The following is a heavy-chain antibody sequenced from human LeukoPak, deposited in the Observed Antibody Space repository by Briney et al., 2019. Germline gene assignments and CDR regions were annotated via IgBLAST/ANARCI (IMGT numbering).Heavy chain of an antibody. V-gene: IGHV4-34*01. CDR2: INHSGST. D-gene: IGHD4-23*01. CDR1: GGSFSGYY. CDR3: ARDYGGKLDY. Sequence: PSETLSLTCAVYGGSFSGYYWSWIRQPPGKGLEWIGEINHSGSTDYNPSLMGRLTISVDTSKNQFSLTLTSVTEADTAVYYCARDYGGKLDYWGQGTLVTVSS. J-gene: IGHJ4*02.